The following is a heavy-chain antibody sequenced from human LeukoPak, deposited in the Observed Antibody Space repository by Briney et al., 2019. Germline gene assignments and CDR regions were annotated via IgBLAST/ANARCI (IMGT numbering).Heavy chain of an antibody. CDR2: IRSKANSYAT. V-gene: IGHV3-73*01. CDR3: TSIAAAVPL. Sequence: PGGSLRLSCAASGFTFSGSAMHWVRQASGKGLEWVGRIRSKANSYATAYAASVKGRFTISRDDSKNTAYLQMNSLKTEDTAVYYCTSIAAAVPLWGQGTLVTVSS. J-gene: IGHJ4*02. CDR1: GFTFSGSA. D-gene: IGHD6-13*01.